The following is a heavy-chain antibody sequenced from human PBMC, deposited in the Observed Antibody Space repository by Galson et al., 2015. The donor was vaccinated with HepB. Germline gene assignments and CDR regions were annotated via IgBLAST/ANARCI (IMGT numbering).Heavy chain of an antibody. D-gene: IGHD6-19*01. J-gene: IGHJ4*02. CDR2: ITPSGDNT. CDR3: AMVFPEKTDGWYRQALYYFDS. V-gene: IGHV3-23*01. Sequence: SLRLSCAASGFTFSYYAMSRGRQAPGTGLEWISAITPSGDNTYHAHHMQGRVFISRDNSQHTLFLQMNNLRADDTAIYFCAMVFPEKTDGWYRQALYYFDSWGQGTRVTVSS. CDR1: GFTFSYYA.